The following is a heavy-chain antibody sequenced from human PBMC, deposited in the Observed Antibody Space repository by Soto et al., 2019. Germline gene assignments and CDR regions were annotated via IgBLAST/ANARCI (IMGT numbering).Heavy chain of an antibody. D-gene: IGHD1-26*01. J-gene: IGHJ4*02. CDR2: ISYDGSNT. Sequence: GGSLRLSCVASGFTFSSYGMHWVRQAPGKGLEWVAIISYDGSNTYYADSVKGRFTISRDNSKNTLYLQMNSLRAEDTSVYYCAKEGGLSGSYYISSSYYFDYWGQG. CDR1: GFTFSSYG. CDR3: AKEGGLSGSYYISSSYYFDY. V-gene: IGHV3-30*18.